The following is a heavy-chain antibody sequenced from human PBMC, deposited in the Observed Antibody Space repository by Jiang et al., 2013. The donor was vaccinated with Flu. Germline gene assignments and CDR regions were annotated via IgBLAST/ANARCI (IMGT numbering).Heavy chain of an antibody. Sequence: PGLVKPSETLSLTCTVSGGSISSSSYYWGWIRQPPGKGLEWIGSIYYSGSTNYNPSLKSRVTISVDTSKNQFSLKLSSVTAADTAVYYCARDRLGGLESVYYYYGMDVWGKGTTVTVSS. CDR2: IYYSGST. D-gene: IGHD2-15*01. CDR3: ARDRLGGLESVYYYYGMDV. V-gene: IGHV4-39*07. CDR1: GGSISSSSYY. J-gene: IGHJ6*04.